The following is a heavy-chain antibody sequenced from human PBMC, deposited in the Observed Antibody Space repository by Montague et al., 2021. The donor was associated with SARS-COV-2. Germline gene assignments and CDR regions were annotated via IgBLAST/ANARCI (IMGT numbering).Heavy chain of an antibody. Sequence: SETLSLTCTVSGGSIMSPSYYWGWIRQAPGKGLEWIGSIYYGGSTYYNPSLRSRVTISVDTPTNQFSLDLSSVTAADTAVYYCARRRTVWTGYAKGVYFGYWGQGTLVTVSS. CDR3: ARRRTVWTGYAKGVYFGY. J-gene: IGHJ4*02. CDR2: IYYGGST. V-gene: IGHV4-39*01. CDR1: GGSIMSPSYY. D-gene: IGHD3/OR15-3a*01.